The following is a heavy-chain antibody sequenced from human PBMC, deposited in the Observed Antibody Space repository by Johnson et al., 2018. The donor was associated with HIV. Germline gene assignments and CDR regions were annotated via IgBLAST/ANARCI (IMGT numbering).Heavy chain of an antibody. Sequence: VQLVESGGGVERPGGSMRLSCAASGFTFDDYDMSWVRQAPGKGLEWVSGINWNGGSTSYADSVKGRFTISRENAKNSLYIQMNSLRAGDTAVYYCASDNGENSGGAFDIWGQGTMVTVSS. J-gene: IGHJ3*02. CDR1: GFTFDDYD. D-gene: IGHD4-23*01. CDR3: ASDNGENSGGAFDI. CDR2: INWNGGST. V-gene: IGHV3-20*04.